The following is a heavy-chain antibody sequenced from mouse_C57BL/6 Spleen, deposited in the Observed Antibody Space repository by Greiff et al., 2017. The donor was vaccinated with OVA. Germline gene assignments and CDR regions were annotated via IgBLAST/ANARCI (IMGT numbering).Heavy chain of an antibody. CDR3: TRTRGLLPIFDY. D-gene: IGHD1-1*01. J-gene: IGHJ2*01. Sequence: VQLQQSGAELVRPGASVTLSCKASGYTFTDYEMHWVKQTPVHGLEWIGAIDPENGGTAYNQKFKGKAILTADKSSSTAYMELRSLTSEDSAVYYCTRTRGLLPIFDYWGQGTTLTVSS. CDR2: IDPENGGT. CDR1: GYTFTDYE. V-gene: IGHV1-15*01.